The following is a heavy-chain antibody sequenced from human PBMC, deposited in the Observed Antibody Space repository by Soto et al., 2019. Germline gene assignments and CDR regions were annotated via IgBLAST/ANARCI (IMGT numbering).Heavy chain of an antibody. Sequence: PGRSLRLSCAAPGFTISSYAMSWVLQAPGKWLEWVSAISGSGGSTYYAHSVKGRFTISRDNSKNTLYLQMNSRRAEDTAVYYCARGNHAYWSGYRSRNWYDPWRQGIVDTVPS. D-gene: IGHD3-3*01. CDR2: ISGSGGST. J-gene: IGHJ5*02. V-gene: IGHV3-23*01. CDR1: GFTISSYA. CDR3: ARGNHAYWSGYRSRNWYDP.